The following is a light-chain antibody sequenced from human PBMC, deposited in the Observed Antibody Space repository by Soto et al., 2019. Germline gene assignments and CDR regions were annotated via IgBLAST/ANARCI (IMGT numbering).Light chain of an antibody. Sequence: RVTQSPSSVSAYAGYTVAITFQTIKDISSSVAWYQQKPGKAPNLLIFSASALHRGVPPRFSGSGSGTAFTLTVSSLQPEDFAIYYSQQADSFPWTFGQGTKVDIK. V-gene: IGKV1D-12*01. CDR2: SAS. J-gene: IGKJ1*01. CDR3: QQADSFPWT. CDR1: KDISSS.